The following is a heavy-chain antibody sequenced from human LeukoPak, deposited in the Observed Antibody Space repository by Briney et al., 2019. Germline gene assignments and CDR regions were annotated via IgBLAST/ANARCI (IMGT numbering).Heavy chain of an antibody. CDR3: AREIFGPGSYPDF. Sequence: GRSLRLSCAASGFAFNTYAMHWVRQAPGQGLEWVALIWHDGSHKFYSNSVRGQFTTSRDNSKNTVSLQMNNLRPEDTAVYYCAREIFGPGSYPDFWGQGTLVTVSS. J-gene: IGHJ4*02. CDR2: IWHDGSHK. V-gene: IGHV3-33*01. CDR1: GFAFNTYA. D-gene: IGHD3-10*01.